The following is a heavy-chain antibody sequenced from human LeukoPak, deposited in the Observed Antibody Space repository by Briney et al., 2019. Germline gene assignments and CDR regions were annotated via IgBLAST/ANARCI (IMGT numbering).Heavy chain of an antibody. J-gene: IGHJ4*02. CDR3: ASPKPDY. CDR1: GFTFSSWY. CDR2: ITSDGTTS. V-gene: IGHV3-74*01. Sequence: GGSLRLSCAASGFTFSSWYMDWVRQRPGKGLEWLCRITSDGTTSYYADSVRGRFTISRDNAKNTLYLQMNSLTDEDTAVYYCASPKPDYWGQGTLVTVSS.